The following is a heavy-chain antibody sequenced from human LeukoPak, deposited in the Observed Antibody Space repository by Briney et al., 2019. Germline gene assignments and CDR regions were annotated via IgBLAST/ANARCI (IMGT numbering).Heavy chain of an antibody. CDR1: GYTGIELS. V-gene: IGHV1-24*01. CDR3: ATHTIVGVVTYGFPI. J-gene: IGHJ3*02. CDR2: FVPEDAET. Sequence: GASVKVSCKLSGYTGIELSMNWVRQAPGKGLEWLGGFVPEDAETVYAQKFQGRVTMTEDTSTDTAYMELSRLTSADTAVYYCATHTIVGVVTYGFPIWGRGTLVTVSS. D-gene: IGHD3-3*01.